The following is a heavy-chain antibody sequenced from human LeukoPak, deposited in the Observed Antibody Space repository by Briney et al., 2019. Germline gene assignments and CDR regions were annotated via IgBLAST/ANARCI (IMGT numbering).Heavy chain of an antibody. Sequence: SETLSLTCTLSSRFISIYSGRCLRQTAEGGREWVGRIYTSGSTNYNPSLKSRVTMSVDTSKNQSSLKRGSVNAADPAANYCGRVRSHSGYFNWGQPTPVSASS. J-gene: IGHJ4*02. CDR2: IYTSGST. CDR1: SRFISIYS. V-gene: IGHV4-4*07. CDR3: GRVRSHSGYFN. D-gene: IGHD5-12*01.